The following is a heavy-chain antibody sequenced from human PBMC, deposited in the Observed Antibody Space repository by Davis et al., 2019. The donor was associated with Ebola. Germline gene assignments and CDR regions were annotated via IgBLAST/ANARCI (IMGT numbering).Heavy chain of an antibody. CDR1: GFTFSSYW. Sequence: GGSLRLSCAASGFTFSSYWMSRVRQAPGKGLEWVSGISWNSGSIGYADSVKGRFTISRDNAKNSLYLQMNSLRAEDTALYYCAKSEAVAVSAGYGMDVWGQGTTVTVSS. CDR3: AKSEAVAVSAGYGMDV. D-gene: IGHD6-19*01. V-gene: IGHV3-9*01. CDR2: ISWNSGSI. J-gene: IGHJ6*02.